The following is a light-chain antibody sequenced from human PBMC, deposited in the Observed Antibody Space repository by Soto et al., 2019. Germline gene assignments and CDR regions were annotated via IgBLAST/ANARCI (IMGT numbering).Light chain of an antibody. CDR2: DND. CDR1: NTNIGNHF. Sequence: QSVLTQPPSLFAAPGQNVTISCSGSNTNIGNHFVSWYHQLPGTAPRLLIYDNDNRPSGIPDRFSGSKSGTSASLGITGLQTGDEAEYYCATWDSRLSSTVFGSGTKLNVL. J-gene: IGLJ1*01. CDR3: ATWDSRLSSTV. V-gene: IGLV1-51*01.